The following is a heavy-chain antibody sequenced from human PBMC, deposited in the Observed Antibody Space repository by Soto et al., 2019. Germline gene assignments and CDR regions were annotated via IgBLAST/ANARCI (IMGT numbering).Heavy chain of an antibody. CDR2: IFYTGST. CDR1: GGSISNYY. Sequence: SETLSLTCTVSGGSISNYYWSWIRQPPGKGLEWIGYIFYTGSTNYNPSLKSRVTISVDTSKNQFSLKLSSVTAADTAVYYCARESKDGYNNGGLDLGGRGYLVTV. J-gene: IGHJ4*02. D-gene: IGHD4-4*01. CDR3: ARESKDGYNNGGLDL. V-gene: IGHV4-59*01.